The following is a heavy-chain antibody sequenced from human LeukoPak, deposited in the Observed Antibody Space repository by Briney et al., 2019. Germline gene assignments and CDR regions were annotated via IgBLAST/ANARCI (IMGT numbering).Heavy chain of an antibody. D-gene: IGHD3-9*01. J-gene: IGHJ6*02. V-gene: IGHV3-11*01. CDR2: ITDSGSTI. CDR3: ARSIGLTGGGVDV. Sequence: GGYLRLSCAASGFTFRDYNMNWVRQAPGKGLEWVSYITDSGSTIHYADSVNGRFTISRDNAKNSLYLQMNSLRAEDSAVYYCARSIGLTGGGVDVWGRGTTVTVSS. CDR1: GFTFRDYN.